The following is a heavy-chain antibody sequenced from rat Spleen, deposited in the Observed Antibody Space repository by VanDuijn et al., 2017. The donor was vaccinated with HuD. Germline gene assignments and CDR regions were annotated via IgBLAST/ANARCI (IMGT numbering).Heavy chain of an antibody. Sequence: EVQLVESGGGLVQPGRSLNLSCAASGFTFSDFYMAWVRQAPKQGLEWVASISFEGSGTYYGDSVKGRFTISRDNAKNTLYLKMDSLRYEDTATYYFARLTTTYVMDAWGQGASVTVSS. CDR3: ARLTTTYVMDA. V-gene: IGHV5-22*01. CDR1: GFTFSDFY. J-gene: IGHJ4*01. CDR2: ISFEGSGT. D-gene: IGHD1-10*01.